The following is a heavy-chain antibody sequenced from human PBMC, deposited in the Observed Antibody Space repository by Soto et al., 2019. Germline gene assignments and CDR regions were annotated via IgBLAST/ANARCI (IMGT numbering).Heavy chain of an antibody. V-gene: IGHV1-69*13. J-gene: IGHJ5*02. CDR2: IIPIFGTA. Sequence: GASVKVSCKASGGTFSSYAISWVRQAPGQGLEWMGGIIPIFGTANYAQKFQGRVTITADESTSTAYMELSSLRSEDTAVYYCARDLKGRVGDNWFDPWGQGTLVTVSS. D-gene: IGHD3-10*01. CDR1: GGTFSSYA. CDR3: ARDLKGRVGDNWFDP.